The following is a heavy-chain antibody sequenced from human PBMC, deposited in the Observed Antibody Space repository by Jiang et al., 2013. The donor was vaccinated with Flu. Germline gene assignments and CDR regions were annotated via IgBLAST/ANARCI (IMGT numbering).Heavy chain of an antibody. CDR1: GESFSGFY. Sequence: LLKPSETLSLTCAVYGESFSGFYWTWIRQPPGKGLEWIGEINHSGSTNYNPSLKSRVTISADTSKNQFSLKMTSMTAADAAVYFCARGTELVPARPPQFDYWGQGTRVTVSS. D-gene: IGHD1-1*01. V-gene: IGHV4-34*01. CDR3: ARGTELVPARPPQFDY. CDR2: INHSGST. J-gene: IGHJ4*02.